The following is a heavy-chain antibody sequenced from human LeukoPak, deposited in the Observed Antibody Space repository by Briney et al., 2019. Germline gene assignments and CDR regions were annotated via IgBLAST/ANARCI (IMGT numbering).Heavy chain of an antibody. D-gene: IGHD1-26*01. CDR3: ARHVNSNGSPSDY. Sequence: SETLSLTCTVSGYSISSGYYWGWIRQPPGKGLEWIGSIYHSGSTYYNPSLKSRVTISVDTSKNQFSLKLSSVTAADTAVYYCARHVNSNGSPSDYWGQGTLVTVSS. CDR1: GYSISSGYY. V-gene: IGHV4-38-2*02. J-gene: IGHJ4*02. CDR2: IYHSGST.